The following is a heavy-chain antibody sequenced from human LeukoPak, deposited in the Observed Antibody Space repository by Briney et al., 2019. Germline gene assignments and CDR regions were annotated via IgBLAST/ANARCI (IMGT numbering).Heavy chain of an antibody. D-gene: IGHD2-2*01. CDR3: TRQGPGYCGSTSCYGVDY. Sequence: GASVTVSCKASGYTFTSCAMNWVRQAPGQGLEWMGWINTNTGNPTYAQGFTGRFVFSLDTSVSTAYLQISSLKAGDTAVYYCTRQGPGYCGSTSCYGVDYWGQGTLVTVSS. CDR1: GYTFTSCA. V-gene: IGHV7-4-1*02. CDR2: INTNTGNP. J-gene: IGHJ4*02.